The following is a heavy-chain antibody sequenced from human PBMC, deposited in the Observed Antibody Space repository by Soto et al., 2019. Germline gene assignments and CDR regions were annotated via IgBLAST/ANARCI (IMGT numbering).Heavy chain of an antibody. Sequence: EVQLVQSAAEVKKPGESLKISCQASGYTFSDFWIGWVRQMPGTGLERMGMLYPGDSETRYSPSFQGQVTISADKSSTTAYLQWSSLKASDTAIYFCARAYGVVIEFDYWGQGTLLTVSS. CDR3: ARAYGVVIEFDY. D-gene: IGHD3-3*01. CDR1: GYTFSDFW. J-gene: IGHJ4*02. V-gene: IGHV5-51*01. CDR2: LYPGDSET.